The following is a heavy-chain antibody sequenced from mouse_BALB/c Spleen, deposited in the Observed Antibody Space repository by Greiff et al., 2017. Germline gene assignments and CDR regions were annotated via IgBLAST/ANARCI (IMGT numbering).Heavy chain of an antibody. CDR1: GFSLTSYG. D-gene: IGHD1-1*01. J-gene: IGHJ4*01. CDR3: ARKGITTVVATENAMDY. CDR2: IWSGGST. V-gene: IGHV2-2*02. Sequence: QVQLQQSGPGLVQPSQSLSITCTVSGFSLTSYGVHWVRQSPGKGLEWLGVIWSGGSTDYNAAFISRLSISKDNSKSQVFFKMNSLQANDTAIYYWARKGITTVVATENAMDYWGQGTSVTVSS.